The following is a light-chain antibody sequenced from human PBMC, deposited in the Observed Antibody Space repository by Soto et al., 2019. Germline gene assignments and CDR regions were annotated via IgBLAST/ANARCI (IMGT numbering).Light chain of an antibody. CDR3: QQRSHWPRT. CDR1: QTVSTNY. CDR2: GAS. Sequence: EIVLTQSPGTLSLSPGERVTLSCRASQTVSTNYLAWYQHKPGRAPRLLIYGASSRATGIPDRFSGSGSGTDFTLTISRLEPEDFAVYYCQQRSHWPRTFGQGTKVDIK. V-gene: IGKV3D-20*02. J-gene: IGKJ1*01.